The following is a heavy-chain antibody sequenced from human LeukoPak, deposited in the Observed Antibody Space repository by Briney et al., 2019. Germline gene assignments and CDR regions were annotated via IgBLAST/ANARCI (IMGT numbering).Heavy chain of an antibody. Sequence: SETLSLTCTVSGGSISSYYWSWIRQPPGKGLEWIGYIYYSGSTNYNPSLKSRVTISVDTSKNQFSLKLSSVTAADTAVYYCARLTMVRGVIIRWFDPWGQGTLVTVSS. D-gene: IGHD3-10*01. CDR2: IYYSGST. CDR1: GGSISSYY. CDR3: ARLTMVRGVIIRWFDP. J-gene: IGHJ5*02. V-gene: IGHV4-59*12.